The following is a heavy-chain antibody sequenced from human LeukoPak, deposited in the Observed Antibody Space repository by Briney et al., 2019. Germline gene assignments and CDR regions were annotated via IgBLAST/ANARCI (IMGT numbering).Heavy chain of an antibody. CDR1: GGSISSSLYY. D-gene: IGHD1-26*01. CDR2: IYYSGST. J-gene: IGHJ4*02. CDR3: ARQSLGSIVGATY. Sequence: PSETLSLTCTVSGGSISSSLYYWGWIRQPPGKGLEWIGSIYYSGSTFYSPSLKSRVTKSVDTSKSQFSLRLSSVTDADTAVYYCARQSLGSIVGATYWGQGTLVTVSS. V-gene: IGHV4-39*01.